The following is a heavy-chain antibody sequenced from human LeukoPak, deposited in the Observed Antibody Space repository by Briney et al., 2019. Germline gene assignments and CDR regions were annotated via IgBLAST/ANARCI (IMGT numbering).Heavy chain of an antibody. CDR1: GASISTYY. J-gene: IGHJ6*03. D-gene: IGHD6-19*01. V-gene: IGHV4-59*04. CDR3: ASAVARYYYYYYMDV. Sequence: SETLSLTCTVSGASISTYYWSWIRQPPGKGLEWIGSISHSGSTYYKPSLKSRVTISVDTSKNQFSLKLRSVTAADTAVYYCASAVARYYYYYYMDVWGKGTTVTVSS. CDR2: ISHSGST.